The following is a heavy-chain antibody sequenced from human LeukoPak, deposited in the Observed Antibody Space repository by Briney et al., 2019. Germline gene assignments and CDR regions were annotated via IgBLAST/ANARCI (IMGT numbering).Heavy chain of an antibody. V-gene: IGHV1-18*01. J-gene: IGHJ5*02. CDR2: ISAYNGNT. Sequence: GASVKVSCKASGYTFTSYGISWVRQAPGQGLEWMGWISAYNGNTNYAQKLQGRVTMTTDTSTSTAYMELRSLRSDDTAVYYCARLVGAQGYNWFDPWGQGTLVTASS. CDR3: ARLVGAQGYNWFDP. D-gene: IGHD1-26*01. CDR1: GYTFTSYG.